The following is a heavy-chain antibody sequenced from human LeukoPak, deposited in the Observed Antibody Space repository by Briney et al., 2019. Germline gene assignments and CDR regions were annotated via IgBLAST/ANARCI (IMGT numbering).Heavy chain of an antibody. CDR2: VYSGGST. CDR3: ARVPTTVTTVYFDY. Sequence: PGGSLRLSCAASGFTVSSNYMSWVRQAQGKGMEWVSVVYSGGSTYYADSVKGRFTISRDNSKNTLYLQMYSLRAEDTAVYYCARVPTTVTTVYFDYWGQGTLVTVSS. D-gene: IGHD4-17*01. CDR1: GFTVSSNY. J-gene: IGHJ4*02. V-gene: IGHV3-53*01.